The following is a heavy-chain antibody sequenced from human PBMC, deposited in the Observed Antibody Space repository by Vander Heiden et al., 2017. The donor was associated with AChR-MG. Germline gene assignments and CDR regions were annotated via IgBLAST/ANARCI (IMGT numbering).Heavy chain of an antibody. V-gene: IGHV4-39*01. CDR1: GGSISSSSYY. Sequence: QLQLQQSGPGLVKPSETLSLTCTVSGGSISSSSYYWGWIRQPPGTGLEWIGSIYYSGSTYYNPSLKSRVTISVDTSKNQFSLKLSSVTAADTAVYYCASSNYDFWSGYPKYNWFDPWGQGTLVTVSS. CDR3: ASSNYDFWSGYPKYNWFDP. CDR2: IYYSGST. D-gene: IGHD3-3*01. J-gene: IGHJ5*02.